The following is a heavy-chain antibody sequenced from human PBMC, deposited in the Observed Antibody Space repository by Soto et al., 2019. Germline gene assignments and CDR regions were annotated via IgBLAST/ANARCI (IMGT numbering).Heavy chain of an antibody. CDR3: ARDTSDSSGWPYYYYGMDV. V-gene: IGHV3-33*01. D-gene: IGHD6-19*01. CDR2: IWYDGSNK. Sequence: GGSLRLSCAASGFTFSSYGMHWVRQAPGKGLEWVAVIWYDGSNKYYADSVKGRFTISRDNSKNTLYLQMNSLRAEDTAVYYCARDTSDSSGWPYYYYGMDVWGQGTXVTVSS. J-gene: IGHJ6*02. CDR1: GFTFSSYG.